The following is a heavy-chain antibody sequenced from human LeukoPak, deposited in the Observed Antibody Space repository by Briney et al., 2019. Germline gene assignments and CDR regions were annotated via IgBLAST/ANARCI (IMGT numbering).Heavy chain of an antibody. D-gene: IGHD2-2*01. J-gene: IGHJ4*02. CDR2: IYSGGST. V-gene: IGHV3-53*01. CDR1: GFTVSTYY. CDR3: ARGLGYCTSTTCLLPFDY. Sequence: GGSLRLSCAASGFTVSTYYMIWVRQAPGKGLECVSVIYSGGSTYYADSVKGRFTVSRDNSKNTLYLQMNSLRAEDTAMYYCARGLGYCTSTTCLLPFDYWGQGTLVTVSS.